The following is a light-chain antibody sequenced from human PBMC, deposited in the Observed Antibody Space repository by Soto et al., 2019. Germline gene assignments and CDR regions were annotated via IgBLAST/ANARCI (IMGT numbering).Light chain of an antibody. Sequence: TVMTQSPATLSVSPGERVTLSCRASQSVSSNLVWYQQKPGQAPRLLIYGASTRATRIPARFSSSGSGTDFTLTISSLEPEDFAVYYCQQYGRSPTTFGQGTKVDIK. CDR3: QQYGRSPTT. J-gene: IGKJ1*01. CDR2: GAS. CDR1: QSVSSN. V-gene: IGKV3-15*01.